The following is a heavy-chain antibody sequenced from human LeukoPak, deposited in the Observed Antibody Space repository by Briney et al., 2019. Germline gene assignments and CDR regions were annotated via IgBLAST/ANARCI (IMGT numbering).Heavy chain of an antibody. V-gene: IGHV4-31*03. D-gene: IGHD5-24*01. Sequence: SQTLSLTCSVSGVSISTGADYWSWIRQHPGKGLEWIGYICYSGSTYYNPSLKTRLTISVDTSKNQFSLKLGSVTAADTAFYYCARADMATVFDFWGRGTLVTVSS. CDR2: ICYSGST. CDR3: ARADMATVFDF. J-gene: IGHJ4*02. CDR1: GVSISTGADY.